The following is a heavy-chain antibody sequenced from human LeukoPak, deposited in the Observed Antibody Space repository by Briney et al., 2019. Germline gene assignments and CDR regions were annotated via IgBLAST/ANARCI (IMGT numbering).Heavy chain of an antibody. D-gene: IGHD2-21*02. V-gene: IGHV4-59*12. CDR1: GGSISSYY. CDR2: IFYSGST. CDR3: ARDGRYCGGDCYIDN. J-gene: IGHJ4*02. Sequence: SETLSLTCTVSGGSISSYYWSWIRQPPGKGLEWIGYIFYSGSTNYNPSLKSRVTISVDTSKNQFSLKLSSVTAADTAVYYCARDGRYCGGDCYIDNWGQGTLVTVSS.